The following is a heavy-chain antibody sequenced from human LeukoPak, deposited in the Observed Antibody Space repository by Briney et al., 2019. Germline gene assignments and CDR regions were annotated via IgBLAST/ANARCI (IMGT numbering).Heavy chain of an antibody. J-gene: IGHJ3*01. CDR1: GGSISSANHF. Sequence: PSETLSLTCTISGGSISSANHFWSWVRQSLGEGLEWIGYIFYDGRAHYNPSLRSRLSMSIDVSKNQFSLSLGSVTAADTAIYYCAREVIIVGDRDAFDLWGHGTMVTVSS. CDR3: AREVIIVGDRDAFDL. V-gene: IGHV4-30-4*08. CDR2: IFYDGRA. D-gene: IGHD1-26*01.